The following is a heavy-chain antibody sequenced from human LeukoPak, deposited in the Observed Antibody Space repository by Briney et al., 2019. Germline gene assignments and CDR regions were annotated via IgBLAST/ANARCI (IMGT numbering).Heavy chain of an antibody. V-gene: IGHV3-21*01. J-gene: IGHJ4*02. D-gene: IGHD3-10*01. CDR3: ARASGGTLNY. Sequence: GGSLRLSCAASGFTFSSYSMNWVRQAPGKGLEWVSSISSSSSYIYYADSVKGRFTISRDNAKNSLYLEVNSLRAEDTAVYYCARASGGTLNYWGQGTLVTVSS. CDR1: GFTFSSYS. CDR2: ISSSSSYI.